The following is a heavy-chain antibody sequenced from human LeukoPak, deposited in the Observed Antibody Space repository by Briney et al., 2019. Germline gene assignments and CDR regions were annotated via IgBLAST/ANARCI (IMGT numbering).Heavy chain of an antibody. CDR2: FDPEDGET. V-gene: IGHV1-24*01. J-gene: IGHJ5*02. CDR1: GCTLTELS. Sequence: ASVKVSCKVSGCTLTELSMHWVRQAPGKGLEWMGGFDPEDGETIYAQKFQGRVTMTEDTSTDTAYMELSSLRSEDTAVYYCATLRDDAGWFDPWGQGTPVTVSS. CDR3: ATLRDDAGWFDP. D-gene: IGHD1-1*01.